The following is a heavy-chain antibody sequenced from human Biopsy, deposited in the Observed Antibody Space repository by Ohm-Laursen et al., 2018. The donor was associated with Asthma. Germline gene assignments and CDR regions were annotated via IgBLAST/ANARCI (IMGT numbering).Heavy chain of an antibody. Sequence: SLRLSCTASGFRFNSYAVSWVRQAPGKGPERVSTISASGNSTYYGDSVKGRFTISRDNSKNTLFLHMNSLRADDTAVYYCAKDERSYYGSDSKYMQPVPLGDWGQGTLVIVSA. CDR1: GFRFNSYA. CDR2: ISASGNST. V-gene: IGHV3-23*01. CDR3: AKDERSYYGSDSKYMQPVPLGD. D-gene: IGHD2-21*01. J-gene: IGHJ4*02.